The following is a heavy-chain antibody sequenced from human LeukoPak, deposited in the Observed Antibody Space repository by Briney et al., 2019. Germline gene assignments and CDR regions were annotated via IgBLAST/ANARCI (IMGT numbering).Heavy chain of an antibody. CDR3: AKRGLPGDDAFDI. J-gene: IGHJ3*02. V-gene: IGHV3-30*02. Sequence: GGSLRLSCAASGFTFSIYGMHWVRQAPGKGLEWVAFIRNDAINKYYADSVKSRFTISRDKSKNTLYLQMNSLRAEDTAVYYCAKRGLPGDDAFDIWGQGTMVTVSS. CDR1: GFTFSIYG. CDR2: IRNDAINK.